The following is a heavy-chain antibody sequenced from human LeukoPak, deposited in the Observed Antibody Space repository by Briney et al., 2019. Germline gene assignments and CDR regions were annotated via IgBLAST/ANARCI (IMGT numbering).Heavy chain of an antibody. CDR2: INSDGSWT. Sequence: GGSLRLSCAASGFTFSSYWMHWVRQAPGKGLVWVSRINSDGSWTTYADSVKGRLTISRDNAKNTLYLQMNSLGAEDTAVYYCARAATYGSGTGFDYWGQGTLVTVSS. V-gene: IGHV3-74*01. D-gene: IGHD3-10*01. J-gene: IGHJ4*02. CDR3: ARAATYGSGTGFDY. CDR1: GFTFSSYW.